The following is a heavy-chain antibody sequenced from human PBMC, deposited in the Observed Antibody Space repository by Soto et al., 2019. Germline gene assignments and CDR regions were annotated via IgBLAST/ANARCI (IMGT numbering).Heavy chain of an antibody. CDR2: ISGNGEVI. V-gene: IGHV3-11*04. CDR1: GFTFSDYY. J-gene: IGHJ6*02. CDR3: ARDRNTLLGMDV. Sequence: PGGSLRLSCAASGFTFSDYYIHWIRRAPGKGLEWISYISGNGEVIQYADSVKGRFTISRDNAKNSLYLQMNSLRAEDTAVYYCARDRNTLLGMDVWGQGTTVTVSS.